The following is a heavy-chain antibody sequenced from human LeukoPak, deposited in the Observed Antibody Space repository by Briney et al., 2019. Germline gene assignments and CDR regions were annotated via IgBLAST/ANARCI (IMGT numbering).Heavy chain of an antibody. V-gene: IGHV4-61*01. Sequence: PSETLSLTCTVSGGSISSSSYYWSWIRQPPGKGLEWIGYIYYSGSTNYNPSLKSRVTISVDTSKNQFSLKLSSVTAADTAVYYCARYMITFGGVPNWFDPWGQGTLVTVSS. J-gene: IGHJ5*02. CDR3: ARYMITFGGVPNWFDP. CDR2: IYYSGST. D-gene: IGHD3-16*01. CDR1: GGSISSSSYY.